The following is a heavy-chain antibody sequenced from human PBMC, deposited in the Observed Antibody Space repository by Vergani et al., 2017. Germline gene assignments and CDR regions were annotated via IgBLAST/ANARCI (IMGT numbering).Heavy chain of an antibody. D-gene: IGHD1-1*01. CDR1: GSTVSGNY. CDR3: AKGGWNYWFDS. J-gene: IGHJ5*01. V-gene: IGHV3-66*01. CDR2: IYSGDYT. Sequence: ELQLVESGGGLVQPGGSLRLSCAASGSTVSGNYMTWVRQAPGKGLEWVSHIYSGDYTRYGDSVKGRFTISRDNSKSTMYLQMNSLRAEDTAIYYCAKGGWNYWFDSWGQGTLVIVS.